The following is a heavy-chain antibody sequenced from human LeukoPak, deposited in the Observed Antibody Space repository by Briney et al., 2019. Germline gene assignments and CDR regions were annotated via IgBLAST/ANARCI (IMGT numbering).Heavy chain of an antibody. CDR3: ARGQNKCLGH. D-gene: IGHD2/OR15-2a*01. V-gene: IGHV1-46*01. J-gene: IGHJ4*02. CDR1: GYTFTNYF. CDR2: INPTGGGT. Sequence: ASVKVSCKASGYTFTNYFMHWVRQVPGQGLEWMGVINPTGGGTTYTQRFQGRVTMTRDTSTSTVHMELSSLRSEDTAVYYCARGQNKCLGHWGQGTLVTVSS.